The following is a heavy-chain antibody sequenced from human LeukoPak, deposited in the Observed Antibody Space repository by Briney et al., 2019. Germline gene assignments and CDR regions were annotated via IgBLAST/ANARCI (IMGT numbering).Heavy chain of an antibody. J-gene: IGHJ4*02. Sequence: ASVKVSCTASVYTFTGYYMHWVRQAPGQGLEWMGWINPNSGGTNYAQKFQGRVTMTRDTFISTAYMELSRLRSDDTAVYYCARDSAAYDILSGYYALYYFDYWGQGTLVTVSS. CDR1: VYTFTGYY. V-gene: IGHV1-2*02. D-gene: IGHD3-9*01. CDR2: INPNSGGT. CDR3: ARDSAAYDILSGYYALYYFDY.